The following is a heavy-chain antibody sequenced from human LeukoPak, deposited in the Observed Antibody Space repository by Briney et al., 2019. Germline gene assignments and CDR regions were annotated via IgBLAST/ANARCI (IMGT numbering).Heavy chain of an antibody. V-gene: IGHV3-21*01. D-gene: IGHD6-19*01. CDR1: GFTFSSYS. CDR2: ITRSSIYI. CDR3: ARGYPGYSSGWQGDY. Sequence: GGSLRLSCAASGFTFSSYSMNWVRQAPGKGLEWVSCITRSSIYIYYADSVKGRFTISRDNSKNTLYLQMNSLRAEDTAVYYCARGYPGYSSGWQGDYWGQGTLVTVSS. J-gene: IGHJ4*02.